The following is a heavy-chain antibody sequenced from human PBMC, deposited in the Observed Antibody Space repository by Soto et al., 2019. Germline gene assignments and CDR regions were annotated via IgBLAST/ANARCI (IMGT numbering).Heavy chain of an antibody. J-gene: IGHJ4*02. CDR1: GFAFSIYW. D-gene: IGHD1-20*01. CDR3: VRENNGGPEF. CDR2: IKEDGSKK. V-gene: IGHV3-7*01. Sequence: GSLRLSCAASGFAFSIYWMMWVRQAPGKGLEWVANIKEDGSKKYHVDSVKGRFTISRDNAKNSLYLQLNSLRAEDTAIYYCVRENNGGPEFWGQGTMVPVSS.